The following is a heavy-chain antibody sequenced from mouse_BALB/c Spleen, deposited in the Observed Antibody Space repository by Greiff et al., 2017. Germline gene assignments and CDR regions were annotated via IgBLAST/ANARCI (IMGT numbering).Heavy chain of an antibody. J-gene: IGHJ3*01. Sequence: VQGVESGPGLVAPSQSLSITCTVSGFSLTSYGVHWVRQPPGKGLEWLGVIWAGGSTNYNSALMSRLSISKDNSKSQVFLKMNSLQTDDTAMYYCAIYGNYEAWFAYWGQGTLVTVSA. CDR3: AIYGNYEAWFAY. CDR1: GFSLTSYG. CDR2: IWAGGST. V-gene: IGHV2-9*02. D-gene: IGHD2-1*01.